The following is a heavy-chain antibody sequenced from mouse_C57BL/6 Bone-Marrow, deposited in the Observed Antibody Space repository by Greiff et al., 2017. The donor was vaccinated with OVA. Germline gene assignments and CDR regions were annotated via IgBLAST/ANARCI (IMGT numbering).Heavy chain of an antibody. J-gene: IGHJ3*01. V-gene: IGHV1-69*01. CDR1: GYTFTSYW. Sequence: QVQLQQPGAELVMPGASVKLSCKASGYTFTSYWMHWVKQRPGQGLEWIGEIDPSDSYTNYTQKFKGKSTLTVDKSSSTAYMQLSSLTSEDSAIYYCARLRSYGYDPAGCAYWGQGTLVTVSA. CDR2: IDPSDSYT. CDR3: ARLRSYGYDPAGCAY. D-gene: IGHD2-2*01.